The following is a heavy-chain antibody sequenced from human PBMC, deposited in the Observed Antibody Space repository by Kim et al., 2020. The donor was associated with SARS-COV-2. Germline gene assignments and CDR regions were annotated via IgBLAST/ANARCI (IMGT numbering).Heavy chain of an antibody. CDR3: ARQYNVAVAEITPPFDY. J-gene: IGHJ4*02. CDR2: MNPNSGNT. CDR1: GYTFTSYD. D-gene: IGHD6-19*01. V-gene: IGHV1-8*01. Sequence: ASVKVSCKASGYTFTSYDINWVRQATGQGLEWMGWMNPNSGNTGYAQKFQGRVTMTRNTSISTAYMELSSLRSEDTAVYYCARQYNVAVAEITPPFDYWGQGTLVTVSS.